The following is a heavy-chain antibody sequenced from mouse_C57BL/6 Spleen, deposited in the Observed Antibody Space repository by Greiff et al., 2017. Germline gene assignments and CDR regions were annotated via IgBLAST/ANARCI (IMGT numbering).Heavy chain of an antibody. D-gene: IGHD3-2*02. CDR2: ISSGGSYT. CDR1: GFTFSSYG. J-gene: IGHJ3*01. Sequence: EVKLQESGGDLVKPGGSLKLSCAASGFTFSSYGMSWVRQTPDKRLEWVATISSGGSYTYYPARVKGRFTISGDNANNTLYLQMSSLKSEDTAMYYCASQTAQATWFAYWGQGTLVTVSA. V-gene: IGHV5-6*02. CDR3: ASQTAQATWFAY.